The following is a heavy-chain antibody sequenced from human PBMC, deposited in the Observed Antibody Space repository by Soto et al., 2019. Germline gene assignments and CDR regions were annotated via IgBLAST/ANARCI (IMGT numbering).Heavy chain of an antibody. CDR3: VTGFGF. CDR2: CRSRSAGGTV. D-gene: IGHD3-10*01. Sequence: GGSLRLSCVASGITFSAAWMNWVRQAPGKGLEWVGRCRSRSAGGTVDYAAPVKGRFTISRDDSKNTLSLQMNSLKTEDTAIYFCVTGFGFWGQGTLVTVSS. V-gene: IGHV3-15*01. J-gene: IGHJ4*02. CDR1: GITFSAAW.